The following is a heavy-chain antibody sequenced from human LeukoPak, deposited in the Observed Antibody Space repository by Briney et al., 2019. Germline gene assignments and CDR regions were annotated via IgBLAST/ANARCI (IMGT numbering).Heavy chain of an antibody. CDR2: IYYCGST. D-gene: IGHD1/OR15-1a*01. Sequence: PSQTLSLTCTVSGGSISSGGYYWSWIRQHPGKGLEWIGYIYYCGSTYYNPSLKSRVTISVDTSKNQFSLKLSSVTAADTSVYYCARGQILGTVDYWGQGTLVTVSS. J-gene: IGHJ4*02. CDR1: GGSISSGGYY. V-gene: IGHV4-31*03. CDR3: ARGQILGTVDY.